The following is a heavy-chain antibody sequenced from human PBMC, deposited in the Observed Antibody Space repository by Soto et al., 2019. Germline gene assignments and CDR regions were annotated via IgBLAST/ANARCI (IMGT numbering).Heavy chain of an antibody. D-gene: IGHD6-6*01. J-gene: IGHJ4*02. CDR3: AKRSSSSTSDY. CDR2: ISGGDDST. V-gene: IGHV3-23*01. Sequence: EVQLLESGGGLVQPGESLRLSCAASGFTFSNYAMSWVRQAPGKGLEWVSVISGGDDSTYYADSVKGRFTISRDNSKNTLYLQMSSLRAEDTAVYYCAKRSSSSTSDYWGQGTLVTVSS. CDR1: GFTFSNYA.